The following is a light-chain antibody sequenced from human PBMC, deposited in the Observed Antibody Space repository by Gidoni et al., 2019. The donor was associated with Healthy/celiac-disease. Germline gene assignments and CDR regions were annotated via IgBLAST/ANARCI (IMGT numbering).Light chain of an antibody. J-gene: IGKJ2*01. CDR2: AAS. V-gene: IGKV1-39*01. CDR3: QQSDSTPHT. Sequence: DIQMTQSPSSLSASVGDRVTITCRASQIISSYLNWYQQKPGKAPKLLIYAASSLQSGVPSRFSGSGSGTDFTLTISSLQPEDFATYYCQQSDSTPHTFXQXTKLEIK. CDR1: QIISSY.